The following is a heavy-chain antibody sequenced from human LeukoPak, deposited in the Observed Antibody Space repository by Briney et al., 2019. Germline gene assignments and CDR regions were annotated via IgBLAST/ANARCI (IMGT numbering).Heavy chain of an antibody. V-gene: IGHV3-23*01. CDR1: GFTFSSDA. Sequence: RGSLRLSCAASGFTFSSDAMNWVRQAPGKGLEWLSAISGSVGSTYYAAFVQGRFTISRDNSKNTLYPQMNSRRGEDPAVYYCAKDLGSWSYYFDYWGQGTLVTVSS. CDR3: AKDLGSWSYYFDY. J-gene: IGHJ4*02. CDR2: ISGSVGST. D-gene: IGHD6-13*01.